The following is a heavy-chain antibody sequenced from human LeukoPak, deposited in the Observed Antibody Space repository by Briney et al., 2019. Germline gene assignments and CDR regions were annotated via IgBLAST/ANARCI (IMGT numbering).Heavy chain of an antibody. CDR1: GGSISSYY. CDR2: IYTSGST. Sequence: SETLSLTCTDSGGSISSYYWSWSRQPPRKGLEWSGYIYTSGSTNYNPSLKSRVTVSVDPPKNQFSLKLSSVTAADTAVCYCARGPYQLLQSWFDPSGQGTLVTVSS. V-gene: IGHV4-4*09. J-gene: IGHJ5*02. CDR3: ARGPYQLLQSWFDP. D-gene: IGHD2-2*01.